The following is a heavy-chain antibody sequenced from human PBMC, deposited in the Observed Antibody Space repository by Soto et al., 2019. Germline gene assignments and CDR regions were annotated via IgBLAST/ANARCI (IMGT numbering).Heavy chain of an antibody. CDR3: ARAVTMVRGVIITSFYYYYYMDV. Sequence: SETLSLTCTVSGGSISSYYWSWIRQPPGKGLEWIGYIYYSGSTNYNPSLKSRVTISVDTSKNQFSLKLSSVTAADTAVYYCARAVTMVRGVIITSFYYYYYMDVWGKGTTVTVSS. CDR1: GGSISSYY. J-gene: IGHJ6*03. CDR2: IYYSGST. D-gene: IGHD3-10*01. V-gene: IGHV4-59*01.